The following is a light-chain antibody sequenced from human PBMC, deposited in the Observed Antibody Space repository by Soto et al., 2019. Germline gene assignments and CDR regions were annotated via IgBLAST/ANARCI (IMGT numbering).Light chain of an antibody. V-gene: IGLV1-44*01. CDR1: SSNIGGNT. CDR2: SNN. J-gene: IGLJ2*01. Sequence: QSALTQPPSASGTPGQRVTISCSGSSSNIGGNTVNWYQQLPGTAPKLLIYSNNQRPSGVPDRFSGSKSGTSASLAISGLQSEDEADYYCAAWDDSLNGHVVFGGGTKLTVL. CDR3: AAWDDSLNGHVV.